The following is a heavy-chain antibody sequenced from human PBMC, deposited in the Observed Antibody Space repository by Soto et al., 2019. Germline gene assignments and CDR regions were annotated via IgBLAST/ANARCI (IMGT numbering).Heavy chain of an antibody. CDR3: ARDWGTPGRGSAVGYYYHYGMDV. V-gene: IGHV3-7*05. D-gene: IGHD6-19*01. CDR1: EFTFNTYW. Sequence: EVQLVESGGGLVQPGGSLRLSCLASEFTFNTYWMNWVRQAPGRGLEWVANIKDDGSEKNYVDSVKGRITISRDNAKNSLYLQMNSLRGEDTAVYFCARDWGTPGRGSAVGYYYHYGMDVWSQGTTVTVSS. J-gene: IGHJ6*02. CDR2: IKDDGSEK.